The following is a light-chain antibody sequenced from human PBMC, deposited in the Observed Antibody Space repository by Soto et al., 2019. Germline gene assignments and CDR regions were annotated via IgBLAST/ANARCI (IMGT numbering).Light chain of an antibody. CDR2: ASS. J-gene: IGKJ1*01. CDR3: QEYNRLPWT. Sequence: IKVTMKTSDVPPSVGDSITISCRASRNIRNYLNWYQQKPGKAPELLIYASSTLYGGVPSRFTGSGSGTDFTLTISSLQPEDLPIYYCQEYNRLPWTFGQGTKVDIK. CDR1: RNIRNY. V-gene: IGKV1-39*02.